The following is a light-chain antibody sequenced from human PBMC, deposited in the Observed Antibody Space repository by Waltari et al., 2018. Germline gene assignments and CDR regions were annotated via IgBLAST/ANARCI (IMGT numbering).Light chain of an antibody. V-gene: IGKV3-20*01. CDR3: QKYGTLPAT. CDR2: DAS. Sequence: SCRASQSVRRTVAWYQQKPGQAPRLLIYDASTRATGVPDRFSGSGFGTDFSLTISRLEPEDFAVYYCQKYGTLPATFGQGTKVEIK. J-gene: IGKJ1*01. CDR1: QSVRRTV.